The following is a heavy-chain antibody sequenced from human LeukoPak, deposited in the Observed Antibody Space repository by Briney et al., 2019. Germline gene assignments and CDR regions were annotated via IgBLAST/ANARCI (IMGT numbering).Heavy chain of an antibody. CDR3: ARRITTVTTGYYYYGMDV. CDR2: MNPNSGNT. D-gene: IGHD4-11*01. CDR1: GYTFTSYD. J-gene: IGHJ6*02. Sequence: GASVKVSCKASGYTFTSYDINWVRQATGQGLEWMGWMNPNSGNTGYAQKFQGRVTMTRNTSISTAYMELSSLRSEDTAVHYCARRITTVTTGYYYYGMDVWGQGTTVTVSS. V-gene: IGHV1-8*01.